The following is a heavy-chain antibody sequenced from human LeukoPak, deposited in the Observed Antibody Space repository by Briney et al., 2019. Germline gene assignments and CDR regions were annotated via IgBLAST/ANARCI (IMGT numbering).Heavy chain of an antibody. CDR3: ARGLAANYFFDY. V-gene: IGHV4-31*02. CDR1: GGSINSGGYY. Sequence: PSETLSLTCTVSGGSINSGGYYWSWLRQHPGKGLEWIGYSYYSGNTYYNPSLKSPVTLSVDTSKNQFSLKVISVTAADTAVYYCARGLAANYFFDYWGQGTLVTVSS. D-gene: IGHD6-13*01. J-gene: IGHJ4*02. CDR2: SYYSGNT.